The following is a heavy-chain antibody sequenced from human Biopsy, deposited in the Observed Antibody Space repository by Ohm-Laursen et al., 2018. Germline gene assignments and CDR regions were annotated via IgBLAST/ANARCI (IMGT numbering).Heavy chain of an antibody. V-gene: IGHV3-11*01. Sequence: SLRLSCSASGFTFSDYYMNWIRQAKGKGLERVSFITNTGRTVYADSVKGRFTISRDNADNSLHLQMKSLRAEDTAVYYCARELGNGMDVWGQGTPVTVSS. CDR1: GFTFSDYY. CDR3: ARELGNGMDV. J-gene: IGHJ6*02. CDR2: ITNTGRTV.